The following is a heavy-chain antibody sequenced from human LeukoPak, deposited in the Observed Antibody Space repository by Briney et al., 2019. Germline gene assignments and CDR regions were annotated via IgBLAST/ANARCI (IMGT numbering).Heavy chain of an antibody. CDR1: GGSISSGGYY. Sequence: SETLSLTCTVSGGSISSGGYYWSWIRQHPGKGLEWIGYIYYSGSTYYNPSLKSRVTISVDTSKNQSSLKLSSVTAADTAVYYCARGDSSGSEDYWGQGTLVTVSS. V-gene: IGHV4-31*03. D-gene: IGHD3-22*01. CDR2: IYYSGST. CDR3: ARGDSSGSEDY. J-gene: IGHJ4*02.